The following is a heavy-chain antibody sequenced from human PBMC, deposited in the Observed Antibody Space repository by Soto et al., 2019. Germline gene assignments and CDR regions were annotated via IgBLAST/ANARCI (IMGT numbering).Heavy chain of an antibody. D-gene: IGHD6-19*01. CDR3: ARSPSLSSGWYYFDY. Sequence: KPSETLSLTCAVYGGSFSGYYWSWIRQPPGKGLEWIGEINHSGGTNYNPSLKSRVTISVDTSKNQFSLKLSSVTAANTAVYYCARSPSLSSGWYYFDYWGQGTLVTVSS. V-gene: IGHV4-34*01. CDR1: GGSFSGYY. CDR2: INHSGGT. J-gene: IGHJ4*02.